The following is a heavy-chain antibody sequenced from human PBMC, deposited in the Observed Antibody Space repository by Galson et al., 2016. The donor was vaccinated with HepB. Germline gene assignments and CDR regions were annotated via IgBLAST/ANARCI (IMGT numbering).Heavy chain of an antibody. CDR2: AHHSGTT. V-gene: IGHV4-30-4*08. J-gene: IGHJ3*02. CDR3: ARDREYSGSSGIATHI. CDR1: GASVTTAAYY. D-gene: IGHD5-12*01. Sequence: TLSLTCSVSGASVTTAAYYWSWIRQHPGKGLEWMGFAHHSGTTHYKPSLQSRLYISLDTNNNHLSLRLSSVTAADTAVYYCARDREYSGSSGIATHIWGQGTMVTVSS.